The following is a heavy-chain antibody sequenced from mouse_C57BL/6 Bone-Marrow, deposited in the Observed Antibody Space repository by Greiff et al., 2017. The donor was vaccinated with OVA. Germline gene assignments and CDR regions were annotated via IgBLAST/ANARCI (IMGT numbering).Heavy chain of an antibody. V-gene: IGHV10-3*01. D-gene: IGHD2-4*01. CDR2: IRSKSSNYAT. J-gene: IGHJ4*01. Sequence: EVQLVESGGGLVQPKGSLKLSCAASGFTFNTYAMHWVRQAPGKGLEWVARIRSKSSNYATYYADSVKDRFTISRDDSQSMLYLQMNNLKTEDTAMYYCVRDPFYDYDCAMDYWGQGTSVTVSS. CDR3: VRDPFYDYDCAMDY. CDR1: GFTFNTYA.